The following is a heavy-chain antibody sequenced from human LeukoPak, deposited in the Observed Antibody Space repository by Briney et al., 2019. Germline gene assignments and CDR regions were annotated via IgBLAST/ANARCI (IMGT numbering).Heavy chain of an antibody. Sequence: GGSLRLSCAASGFTFSDYYMSWIRQAPGQGLDWVSYISSSSSTIYYADSVKGRFTISRDNAKNSLYLQMNSLRAEDTAVYYCARGPGRYSSGWYYFDYWGQGTLVTVSS. D-gene: IGHD6-19*01. V-gene: IGHV3-11*01. CDR1: GFTFSDYY. CDR2: ISSSSSTI. CDR3: ARGPGRYSSGWYYFDY. J-gene: IGHJ4*02.